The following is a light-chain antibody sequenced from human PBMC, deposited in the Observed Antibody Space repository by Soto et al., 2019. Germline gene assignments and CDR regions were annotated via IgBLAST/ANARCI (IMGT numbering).Light chain of an antibody. CDR2: GAS. Sequence: IGMTHCPATLSVSPEKRATLSCRASQSVSTKLAWYQQKPGQAPRLLIYGASSRATGIPDRFSGSGSGTDFTITICGLEPEYLPVYYCQQYGSSPTTFGQGTKVDIK. CDR3: QQYGSSPTT. V-gene: IGKV3-20*01. CDR1: QSVSTK. J-gene: IGKJ1*01.